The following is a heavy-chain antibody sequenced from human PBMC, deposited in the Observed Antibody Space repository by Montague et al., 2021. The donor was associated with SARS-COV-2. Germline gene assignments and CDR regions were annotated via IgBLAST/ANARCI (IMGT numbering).Heavy chain of an antibody. D-gene: IGHD5-24*01. Sequence: QSGAEVKKPGESLKISCKGSGYTFSNHWIDWVRQMPGKGLEWAWAITPSDSYTAYSPSFQGHVTILVAKSISTAYLQWSSLEASDIGIYYCLRIKDNIWGQGTAVTVAS. CDR3: LRIKDNI. J-gene: IGHJ6*02. V-gene: IGHV5-51*01. CDR1: GYTFSNHW. CDR2: ITPSDSYT.